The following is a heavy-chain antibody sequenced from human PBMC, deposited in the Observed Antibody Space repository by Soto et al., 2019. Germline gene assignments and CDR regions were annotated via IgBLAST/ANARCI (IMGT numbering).Heavy chain of an antibody. CDR1: GYSIRSGYY. Sequence: TLSLTCVVSGYSIRSGYYWGWVRQPPGKGLEWIGSIYHSGNTFYNPSLKSRVTISVDTSKNQFSLKLSSVTAADTAVYYCARATSGDSRFYYYYGLDVWGQGTTVTVSS. CDR3: ARATSGDSRFYYYYGLDV. CDR2: IYHSGNT. J-gene: IGHJ6*02. V-gene: IGHV4-38-2*01. D-gene: IGHD2-21*02.